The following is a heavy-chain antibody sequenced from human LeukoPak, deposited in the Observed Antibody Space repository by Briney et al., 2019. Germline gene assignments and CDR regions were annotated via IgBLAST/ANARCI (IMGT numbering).Heavy chain of an antibody. D-gene: IGHD2-21*01. CDR2: ISGSGGST. Sequence: GGSLRLSCAASGFTFSSYAMSWVRQAPGKGLEWVSAISGSGGSTYYADSVKGRFTISRDNSKNTLYLQMNSLRAEDTAVYYCVKYGGDLGVAFDCWGQGTLVTVSS. J-gene: IGHJ4*02. CDR1: GFTFSSYA. CDR3: VKYGGDLGVAFDC. V-gene: IGHV3-23*01.